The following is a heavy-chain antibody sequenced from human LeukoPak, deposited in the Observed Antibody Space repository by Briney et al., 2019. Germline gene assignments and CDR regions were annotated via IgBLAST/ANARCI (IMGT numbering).Heavy chain of an antibody. CDR1: GYTFTSYG. V-gene: IGHV1-18*04. D-gene: IGHD2-21*02. CDR2: ISTYSGNT. CDR3: ARDRDHAFDY. Sequence: ASVKVSCKASGYTFTSYGISWVRQAPGQGLEWMGWISTYSGNTNYAQMFQGRVTMTTEKSTRIVYMELRSLRYEDTAIYYCARDRDHAFDYWGQGTLVTVSS. J-gene: IGHJ4*02.